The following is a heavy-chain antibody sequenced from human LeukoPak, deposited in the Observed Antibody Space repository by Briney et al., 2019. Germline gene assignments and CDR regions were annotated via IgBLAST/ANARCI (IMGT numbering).Heavy chain of an antibody. V-gene: IGHV3-74*01. Sequence: GGSLRLSCAASGFTFSSYWMHWVRQAPGKGLVWVSRINSDGSSTYYADSVKGRFTISRDNSKNTLYLQMNSLRAEDTAVYYCAKVLTVTTLYYGWANYFDYWGQGTLVTVSS. J-gene: IGHJ4*02. CDR1: GFTFSSYW. D-gene: IGHD4-17*01. CDR2: INSDGSST. CDR3: AKVLTVTTLYYGWANYFDY.